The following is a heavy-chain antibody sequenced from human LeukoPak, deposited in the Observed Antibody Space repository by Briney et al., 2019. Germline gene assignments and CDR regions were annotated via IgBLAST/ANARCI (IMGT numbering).Heavy chain of an antibody. D-gene: IGHD3-9*01. V-gene: IGHV3-23*01. CDR3: AKAWERYSPDY. Sequence: GGSLRLSCAASGFTFSNAWMSWVRQAPGKGLEWVSAISGSGGSTYYADSVKGRFTISRDISKNTLYLQMNSLRAEDTAVYYCAKAWERYSPDYWGQGTLVTVSS. J-gene: IGHJ4*02. CDR2: ISGSGGST. CDR1: GFTFSNAW.